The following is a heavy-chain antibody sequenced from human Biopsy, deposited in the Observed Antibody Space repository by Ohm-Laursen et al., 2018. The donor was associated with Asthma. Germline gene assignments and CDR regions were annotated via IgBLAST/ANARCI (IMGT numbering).Heavy chain of an antibody. Sequence: SDTLSLTWTVSGGSMSSSSYSWGWIRQPPGKGLEWIGSISYTGNTDIPSLRSRVTLSVDPSKNNFSLKLTSVTAADTAVFYCARHWNWGSFFDYWGQGMLVTVSS. D-gene: IGHD7-27*01. CDR3: ARHWNWGSFFDY. V-gene: IGHV4-39*01. CDR1: GGSMSSSSYS. J-gene: IGHJ4*02. CDR2: ISYTGNT.